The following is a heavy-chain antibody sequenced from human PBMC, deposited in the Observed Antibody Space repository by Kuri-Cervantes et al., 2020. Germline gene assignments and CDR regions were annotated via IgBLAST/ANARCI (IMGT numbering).Heavy chain of an antibody. CDR3: ARDGDYYDSSGYSGPVFNY. J-gene: IGHJ4*02. V-gene: IGHV3-48*02. CDR2: ISSSSSTI. CDR1: GFTFSSYG. Sequence: ETLSLTCAASGFTFSSYGMHWVRQAPGKGLEWVSYISSSSSTIYYADSVKGRFTISRDNAKNSLYLQMNSLRDEDTAVYYCARDGDYYDSSGYSGPVFNYWGQGTLVTVSS. D-gene: IGHD3-22*01.